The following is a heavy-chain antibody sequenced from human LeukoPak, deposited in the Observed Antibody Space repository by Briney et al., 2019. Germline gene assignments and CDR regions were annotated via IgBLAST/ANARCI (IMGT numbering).Heavy chain of an antibody. CDR1: GFTFGAYY. J-gene: IGHJ4*02. CDR3: ARMSGIAVAAIWISYFDY. D-gene: IGHD6-19*01. CDR2: IKQDGSEK. Sequence: GGSLRLSCAASGFTFGAYYMTWVRQAPGKGLEWVANIKQDGSEKYYVDSVKGRFTISRDNANNSLHLQMNSLRAEDTAVYYCARMSGIAVAAIWISYFDYWGQGTLVTVSS. V-gene: IGHV3-7*03.